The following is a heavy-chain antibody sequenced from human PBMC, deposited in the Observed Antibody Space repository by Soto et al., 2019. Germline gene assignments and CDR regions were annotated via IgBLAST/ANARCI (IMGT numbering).Heavy chain of an antibody. CDR1: GGSMNSYY. V-gene: IGHV4-4*07. D-gene: IGHD4-4*01. CDR3: AREGTDYNEYYYGMDV. CDR2: IYTSGGT. Sequence: SETLSLTCSVSGGSMNSYYWSWVRQPAGKGLEWIGRIYTSGGTNYNPSLKSRVTLSLDTSKNHLSLSLRSVTAADTAMYYCAREGTDYNEYYYGMDVWGQGTTVTVSS. J-gene: IGHJ6*02.